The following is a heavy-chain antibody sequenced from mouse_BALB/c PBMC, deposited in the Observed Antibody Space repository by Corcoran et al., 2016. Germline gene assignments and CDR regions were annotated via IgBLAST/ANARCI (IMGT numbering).Heavy chain of an antibody. J-gene: IGHJ3*01. CDR1: GYTLTNYG. Sequence: QIQLVQSGPELKKPGETVQISCKASGYTLTNYGMSWVKQAPGKGLKWMGWINTYTGEPTYADDFKGRFAFSLETSASTAYLQINNLKNEDTATNFCAREGLRLAYWGQGTLVTVSA. V-gene: IGHV9-3-1*01. CDR2: INTYTGEP. CDR3: AREGLRLAY. D-gene: IGHD2-4*01.